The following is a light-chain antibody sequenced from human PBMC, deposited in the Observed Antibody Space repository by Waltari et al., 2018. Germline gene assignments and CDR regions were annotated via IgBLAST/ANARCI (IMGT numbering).Light chain of an antibody. J-gene: IGKJ2*01. CDR2: LGS. CDR3: QQYNNWPPYT. Sequence: DIVMTQSPLSLPVTPGEPASLSCRSSQSLLQSDVNNHLDWYLQKPGQSPQVLIYLGSNRASGVPDRFSGHGSGTDFTLTISSLQSEDFALYYCQQYNNWPPYTFAQGTKLEIK. CDR1: QSLLQSDVNNH. V-gene: IGKV2-28*01.